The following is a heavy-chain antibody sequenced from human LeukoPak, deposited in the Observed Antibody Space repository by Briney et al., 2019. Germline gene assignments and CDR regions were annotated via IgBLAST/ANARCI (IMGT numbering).Heavy chain of an antibody. CDR3: PKPALAGTGDYYYYYRDV. CDR2: ISGSGGST. CDR1: GFTFSSYG. J-gene: IGHJ6*03. D-gene: IGHD6-19*01. V-gene: IGHV3-23*01. Sequence: GGSLRLSCAASGFTFSSYGMSWVRQAPGKGLEWVSAISGSGGSTYYADSVKGRFTISRDNSKNTLYLQMNSLRAEDTAVYYCPKPALAGTGDYYYYYRDVWGKGTTVPVPS.